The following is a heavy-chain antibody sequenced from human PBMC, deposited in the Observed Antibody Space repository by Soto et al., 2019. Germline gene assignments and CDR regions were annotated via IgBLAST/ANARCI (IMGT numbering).Heavy chain of an antibody. CDR2: IKQDGSEK. V-gene: IGHV3-7*05. D-gene: IGHD3-22*01. CDR1: GFTFSSYW. CDR3: AREGYYYDSSGIFDY. Sequence: GGSLRLSCAASGFTFSSYWMSWVRQAPGKGLEWVANIKQDGSEKYYVDSVKGRFTISRDNAKNSLYLQMNSLRAEDTAVYYCAREGYYYDSSGIFDYWGQGTLVTVSS. J-gene: IGHJ4*02.